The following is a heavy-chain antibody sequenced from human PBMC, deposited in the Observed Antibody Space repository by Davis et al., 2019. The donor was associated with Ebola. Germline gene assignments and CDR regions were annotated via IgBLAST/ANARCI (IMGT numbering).Heavy chain of an antibody. CDR2: FSVTGLT. Sequence: GGSLRLSCTASGFAFSDYAMSWVRQAPGKGLEWVCYFSVTGLTHYADPVKGRFSIPRDISKNTVYLQMNSLRAEDTAIYYCAKDIQGGSSYLDNWGQGTLVTVSS. CDR1: GFAFSDYA. D-gene: IGHD3-16*01. V-gene: IGHV3-23*01. CDR3: AKDIQGGSSYLDN. J-gene: IGHJ4*02.